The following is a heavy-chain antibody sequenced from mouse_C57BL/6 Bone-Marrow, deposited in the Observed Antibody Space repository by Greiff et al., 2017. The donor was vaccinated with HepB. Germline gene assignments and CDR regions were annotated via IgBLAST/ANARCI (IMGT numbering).Heavy chain of an antibody. CDR1: GYSFTGYY. V-gene: IGHV1-42*01. CDR2: INPSTGGT. J-gene: IGHJ2*01. Sequence: EVQLVESGPELVKPGASVKISCKASGYSFTGYYMNWVKQSPEKSLEWIGEINPSTGGTTYNQKFKAKATLTVDKSSSTAYMQLKSLTSEDSAVYYCARWKGILFDYWGQGTTLTVSS. CDR3: ARWKGILFDY.